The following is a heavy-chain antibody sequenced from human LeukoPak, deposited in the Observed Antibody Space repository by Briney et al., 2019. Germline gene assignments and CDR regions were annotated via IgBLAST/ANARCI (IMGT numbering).Heavy chain of an antibody. J-gene: IGHJ6*02. V-gene: IGHV4-4*02. D-gene: IGHD2-21*01. Sequence: SETLSLTCAVFGGSISSSYWWTWVRQPPGKGLEFIGEIYHSGSTHYNPSLKSRVTLSIDKSKSQFSLELSSVTAADTAVYYCARGIRDLIPYYYYGMDVWGQGTTVTVSS. CDR2: IYHSGST. CDR1: GGSISSSYW. CDR3: ARGIRDLIPYYYYGMDV.